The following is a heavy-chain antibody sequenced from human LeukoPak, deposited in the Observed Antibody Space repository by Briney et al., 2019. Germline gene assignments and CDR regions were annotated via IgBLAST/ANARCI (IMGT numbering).Heavy chain of an antibody. CDR3: ARLPCNGGSCYSKLDY. CDR2: IYPGDSDT. V-gene: IGHV5-51*01. CDR1: GYSFTSYW. J-gene: IGHJ4*02. Sequence: GESLKISCKGSGYSFTSYWIGWVRQMPGKGLEWMGIIYPGDSDTRYSPSFQGQVTISADKSISTAYLQWSSLKASDTAMYYCARLPCNGGSCYSKLDYWGQGTLVTVSS. D-gene: IGHD2-15*01.